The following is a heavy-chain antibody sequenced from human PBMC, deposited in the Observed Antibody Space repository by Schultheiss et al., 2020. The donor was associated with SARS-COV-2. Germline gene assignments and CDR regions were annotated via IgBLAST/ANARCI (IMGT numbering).Heavy chain of an antibody. Sequence: SETLSLTCTVSGASVSSGTYHWSWIRQPPGKRMEWIGSMHYSGGTNYNPSLKSRVTISVDTSKSQFSLKLSSVTAADTAVYYCARDRGYGDYSVYFDYWGQGTLVTASS. CDR3: ARDRGYGDYSVYFDY. CDR2: MHYSGGT. J-gene: IGHJ4*02. D-gene: IGHD4-17*01. V-gene: IGHV4-61*01. CDR1: GASVSSGTYH.